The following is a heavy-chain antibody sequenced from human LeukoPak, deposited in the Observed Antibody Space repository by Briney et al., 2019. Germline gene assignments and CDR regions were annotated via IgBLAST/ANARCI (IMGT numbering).Heavy chain of an antibody. J-gene: IGHJ4*02. V-gene: IGHV3-21*01. CDR1: GFTFSGYT. D-gene: IGHD6-13*01. CDR2: ISSTSDYK. Sequence: GGSLRLFCEGSGFTFSGYTIHWVRQAPGKGLEGVSSISSTSDYKYYADSVKGRFTISRDNAKNSLYLDMNSLRAEDTAVYYCAGVNVAAAGHFDSWGPGALVTVSS. CDR3: AGVNVAAAGHFDS.